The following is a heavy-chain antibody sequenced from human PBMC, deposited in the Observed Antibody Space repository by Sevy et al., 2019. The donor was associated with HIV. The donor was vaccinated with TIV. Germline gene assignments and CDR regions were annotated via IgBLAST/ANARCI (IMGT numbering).Heavy chain of an antibody. V-gene: IGHV3-21*01. Sequence: AGGSLRLSCAASGFTFSSYSMNWVRQAPGKGLEWVSSISSSSSYIYYADSVKGRFTISRDNAKNSLYLQMNSLRAEDTAVYYCARDRHYYDSPGAFDIWGQGTMVTVSS. CDR2: ISSSSSYI. CDR1: GFTFSSYS. D-gene: IGHD3-22*01. J-gene: IGHJ3*02. CDR3: ARDRHYYDSPGAFDI.